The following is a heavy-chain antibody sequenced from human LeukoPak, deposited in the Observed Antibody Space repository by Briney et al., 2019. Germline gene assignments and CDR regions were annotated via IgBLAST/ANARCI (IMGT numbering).Heavy chain of an antibody. CDR3: VVRGVISKEVPYYFDY. D-gene: IGHD3-10*01. CDR2: INHSGSA. J-gene: IGHJ4*02. CDR1: DFIFSNYV. Sequence: GSLRLSCAASDFIFSNYVMHWIRQPPGKGLEWIGEINHSGSANYNPSLKSRVTISVDTSKNQFSLKLSSVTAADTAVYYCVVRGVISKEVPYYFDYWGQGTLVTVSS. V-gene: IGHV4-34*08.